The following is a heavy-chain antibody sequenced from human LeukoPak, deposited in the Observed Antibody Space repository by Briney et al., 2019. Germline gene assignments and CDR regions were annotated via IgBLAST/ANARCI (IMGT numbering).Heavy chain of an antibody. J-gene: IGHJ6*04. V-gene: IGHV3-7*03. CDR3: ARRALRYCSSTSCPAQYYGVDV. D-gene: IGHD2-2*01. Sequence: GGSLRLSCAASGFIFSSYWMSWVRQAPGKGLEWVANIKEDGSEKYYVDSVKGRFTISRDNAKNSLDLQTNSLRAEDTAVYYCARRALRYCSSTSCPAQYYGVDVWGKGTTVTVSS. CDR1: GFIFSSYW. CDR2: IKEDGSEK.